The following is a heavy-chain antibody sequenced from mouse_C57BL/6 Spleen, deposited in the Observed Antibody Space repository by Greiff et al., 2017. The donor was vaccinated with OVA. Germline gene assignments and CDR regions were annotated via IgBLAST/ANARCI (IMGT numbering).Heavy chain of an antibody. CDR3: ARKTSGTGAMDY. CDR1: GYAFTNYL. V-gene: IGHV1-54*01. J-gene: IGHJ4*01. Sequence: QVQLQQSGAELVRPGTSVTVSCKASGYAFTNYLIEWVKQRPGQGLEWIGVINPGSGGTNYNEKFKGKATLTADKSSSTAYMQLSSLTSEDSAVYVCARKTSGTGAMDYWGQGTSVTVSS. D-gene: IGHD4-1*01. CDR2: INPGSGGT.